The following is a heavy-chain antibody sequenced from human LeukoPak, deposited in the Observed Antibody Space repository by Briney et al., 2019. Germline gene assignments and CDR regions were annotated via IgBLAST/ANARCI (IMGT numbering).Heavy chain of an antibody. V-gene: IGHV1-18*01. D-gene: IGHD3-10*01. CDR2: ISAYNGNT. J-gene: IGHJ6*02. Sequence: ASVKVSCKASGYTFTSYGISWVRQAPGQGLEWMGWISAYNGNTNYAQKLQGRVTMTTDTSTSTAYMELRSLRSDYTAVYYCARDYYGSGSYYYYYYGMDVWGQGTTVTVSS. CDR1: GYTFTSYG. CDR3: ARDYYGSGSYYYYYYGMDV.